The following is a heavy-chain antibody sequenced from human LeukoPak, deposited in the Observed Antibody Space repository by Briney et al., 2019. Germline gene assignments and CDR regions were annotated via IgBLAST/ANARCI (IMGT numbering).Heavy chain of an antibody. Sequence: PSETLSLTCAVSGGSISSGGYSWSWIRQPPGKGLEWIGEINHSGSTNYNPSLKSRVTISVDTSKNQFSLKLSSVTAADTAVYYCARGPPDWLSTSYYYYYYGMDVWGQGTTVTVSS. CDR1: GGSISSGGYS. D-gene: IGHD3-9*01. CDR3: ARGPPDWLSTSYYYYYYGMDV. J-gene: IGHJ6*02. V-gene: IGHV4-34*01. CDR2: INHSGST.